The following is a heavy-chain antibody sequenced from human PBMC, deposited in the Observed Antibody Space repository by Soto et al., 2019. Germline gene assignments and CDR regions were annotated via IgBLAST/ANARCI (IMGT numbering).Heavy chain of an antibody. D-gene: IGHD3-10*01. CDR3: ARDEGRSGSGSYYYHKYYDMDF. V-gene: IGHV1-18*01. CDR1: GYTFTSYG. Sequence: ASVKVSCKASGYTFTSYGISWVRQAPGQGLEWMGWISAYNGNTNYAQKHQGRVTMTTDTSTSTAYMELRSLRSDDTAVYYCARDEGRSGSGSYYYHKYYDMDFWGQGTTVTVSS. CDR2: ISAYNGNT. J-gene: IGHJ6*02.